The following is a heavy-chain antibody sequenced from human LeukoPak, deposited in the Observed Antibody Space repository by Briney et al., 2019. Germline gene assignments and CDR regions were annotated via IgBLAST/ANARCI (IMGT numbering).Heavy chain of an antibody. CDR1: GGSISSGSYY. Sequence: PSQTLSLTCTVSGGSISSGSYYWSWIRQPAGKGLEWIGRIYTSGSTNYNPSLKSRVTISVDTSKNQFSLKLSSVTAADTAVYYCARRVGRWFGERAYYYNYMDVWDKGTTVTISS. CDR3: ARRVGRWFGERAYYYNYMDV. J-gene: IGHJ6*03. D-gene: IGHD3-10*01. V-gene: IGHV4-61*02. CDR2: IYTSGST.